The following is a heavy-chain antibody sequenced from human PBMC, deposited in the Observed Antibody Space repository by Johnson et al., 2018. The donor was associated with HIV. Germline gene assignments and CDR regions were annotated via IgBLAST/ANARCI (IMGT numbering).Heavy chain of an antibody. D-gene: IGHD6-13*01. CDR2: ISSRATTI. CDR3: TTWYSLVSGAFDI. CDR1: AFTFSSYE. J-gene: IGHJ3*02. Sequence: VQLVESGGGLVQPGGSLKLSCAASAFTFSSYEMNWVRQAPGKGLEWVSYISSRATTIYYADSVKGRFTISRDNSKNTLYLQMKSLKTEDTAVYYCTTWYSLVSGAFDIWGQGTMVTVSS. V-gene: IGHV3-48*03.